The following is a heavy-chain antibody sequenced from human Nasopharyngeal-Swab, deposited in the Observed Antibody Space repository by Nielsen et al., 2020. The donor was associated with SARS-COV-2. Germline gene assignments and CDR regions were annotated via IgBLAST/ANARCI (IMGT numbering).Heavy chain of an antibody. CDR2: IYYSGST. CDR3: ARGSLFLDY. D-gene: IGHD2-21*01. J-gene: IGHJ4*02. CDR1: GGSVSSGSYY. V-gene: IGHV4-61*01. Sequence: GSLRLSCTVSGGSVSSGSYYWSWIRQPPGKGLEWIGYIYYSGSTNYNPSLKSRVTISVDTSKNQFSLKLSSVTAADTAVYYCARGSLFLDYWGQGTLVTVSS.